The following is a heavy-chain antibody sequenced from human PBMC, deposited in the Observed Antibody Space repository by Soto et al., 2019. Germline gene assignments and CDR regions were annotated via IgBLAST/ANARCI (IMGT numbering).Heavy chain of an antibody. Sequence: QVTLKESGPVLVKPTETLTLTCTVSGFSLSNARMGVSWIRQPPGKALEWLAHIFSNDEKSYSTSLKSRLTISKDTSKSQVVLTMTNMDPVDTATYYCARNPSMTTVYYGMDVWGQGTTVTVAS. D-gene: IGHD1-1*01. V-gene: IGHV2-26*01. CDR1: GFSLSNARMG. CDR3: ARNPSMTTVYYGMDV. CDR2: IFSNDEK. J-gene: IGHJ6*02.